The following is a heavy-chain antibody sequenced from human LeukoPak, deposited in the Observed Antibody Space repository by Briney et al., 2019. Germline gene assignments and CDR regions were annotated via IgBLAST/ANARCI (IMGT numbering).Heavy chain of an antibody. CDR1: GGSISSYY. Sequence: SETLSLTCTVSGGSISSYYWSWIRQPPGKGLEWIGYIYYSGSTNYNPSLKSRVTISVDTSKNQFSLKLSSVTAADTAVYYCARAPTILSYAMDVWGQGTTVTVSS. J-gene: IGHJ6*02. CDR2: IYYSGST. D-gene: IGHD3-3*01. CDR3: ARAPTILSYAMDV. V-gene: IGHV4-59*01.